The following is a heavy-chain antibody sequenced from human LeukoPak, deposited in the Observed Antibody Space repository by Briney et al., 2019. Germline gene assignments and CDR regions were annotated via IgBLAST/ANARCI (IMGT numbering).Heavy chain of an antibody. V-gene: IGHV1-2*02. CDR3: ARDSMTGTADY. D-gene: IGHD3-9*01. J-gene: IGHJ4*02. CDR2: INPKSGDP. CDR1: VYTFTNYG. Sequence: ASVSVSGKPSVYTFTNYGLSWVRQAPGQGLEWSGWINPKSGDPHYAKKFQGRATMTRDASISTAYMKLSRLRSDVTAVYYCARDSMTGTADYWGQGTLVTVSS.